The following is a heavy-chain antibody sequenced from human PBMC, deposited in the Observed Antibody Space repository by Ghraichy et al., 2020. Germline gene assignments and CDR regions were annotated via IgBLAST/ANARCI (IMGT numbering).Heavy chain of an antibody. V-gene: IGHV4-39*01. Sequence: SETLSLTCTVSGDSITYSSYYWGWIRQPPGKGLEWIGSVYYSGTTYYNPSLKSRVTISVDTSKNQFSLKLSSVTAADAALYYCARHRYGGNYNDAFDIWGQGTMVTVSS. J-gene: IGHJ3*02. CDR1: GDSITYSSYY. CDR3: ARHRYGGNYNDAFDI. CDR2: VYYSGTT. D-gene: IGHD4/OR15-4a*01.